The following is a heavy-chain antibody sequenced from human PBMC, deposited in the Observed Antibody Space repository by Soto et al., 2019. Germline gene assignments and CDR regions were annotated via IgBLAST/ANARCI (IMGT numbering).Heavy chain of an antibody. V-gene: IGHV3-23*01. CDR1: GFTFSSYA. CDR2: ISGSGGTA. J-gene: IGHJ4*02. CDR3: AKGRGHNWNFDY. D-gene: IGHD1-20*01. Sequence: EVQLLESGGGSVQPGGSLRLSCAASGFTFSSYAMHWVRRPPGKGLEWVSSISGSGGTAYYADSVKGRFSISRDSLVNTLYLQMNSLRAEDRVVYYCAKGRGHNWNFDYWGQGTLVTVSP.